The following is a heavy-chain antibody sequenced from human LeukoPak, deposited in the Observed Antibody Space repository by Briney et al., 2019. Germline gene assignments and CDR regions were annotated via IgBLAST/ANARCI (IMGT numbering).Heavy chain of an antibody. J-gene: IGHJ4*02. CDR1: GFTFGSYA. Sequence: PGGSLRLSCAASGFTFGSYAMHWVRQAPGKGLEYVSAVSSNGGSTYYANSVKGRFTISRDNSKNTLYLQMGSLRAEDMAVYYCARDGGYYFDYWGQGTLVTVSS. V-gene: IGHV3-64*01. CDR2: VSSNGGST. CDR3: ARDGGYYFDY. D-gene: IGHD3-10*01.